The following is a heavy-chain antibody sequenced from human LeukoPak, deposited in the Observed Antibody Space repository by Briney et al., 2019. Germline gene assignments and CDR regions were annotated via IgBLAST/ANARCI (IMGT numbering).Heavy chain of an antibody. V-gene: IGHV3-7*01. J-gene: IGHJ5*02. Sequence: PGGSLRLSCAASGFTFSSHWMSWVRQAPGKGLEWVANIKQDGSDKYYVDSVKGRFTISRDNAKNSLYLQMNSLRAEDTAVYYCARVLKGQRSYDFWSGYYNNWLDPWGQGTLVTVSS. D-gene: IGHD3-3*01. CDR2: IKQDGSDK. CDR3: ARVLKGQRSYDFWSGYYNNWLDP. CDR1: GFTFSSHW.